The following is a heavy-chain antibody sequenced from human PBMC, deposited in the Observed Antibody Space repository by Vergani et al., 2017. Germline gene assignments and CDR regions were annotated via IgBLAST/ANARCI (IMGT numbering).Heavy chain of an antibody. CDR1: GFTFNQYG. V-gene: IGHV3-33*01. Sequence: QVQLVESGGGVVQPGRSLRLSCAASGFTFNQYGMHWVRQAPGKGLEWVAVTWYDGNNKQYADSVKGRFPSSRDNSKSTMYLQMNSLRDEDTGVYYCARDLRLLYNRFDPWGQGTLVTVSS. CDR2: TWYDGNNK. D-gene: IGHD1-14*01. CDR3: ARDLRLLYNRFDP. J-gene: IGHJ5*02.